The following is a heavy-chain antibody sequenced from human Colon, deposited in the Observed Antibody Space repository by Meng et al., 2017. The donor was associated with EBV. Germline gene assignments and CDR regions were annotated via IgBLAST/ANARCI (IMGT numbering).Heavy chain of an antibody. Sequence: HLRGSGPGLGKPPGPLSSPGTVSGGIISSSHSSWGWLRRPPGKGLQWIGTIYHSGSTSYNPSLQSRVTMFADTSKNQFSLMLTSVTATDTAVYYCARRRGGSGRDCWGQGTLVTVSS. CDR3: ARRRGGSGRDC. V-gene: IGHV4-39*01. J-gene: IGHJ4*02. D-gene: IGHD3-10*01. CDR2: IYHSGST. CDR1: GGIISSSHSS.